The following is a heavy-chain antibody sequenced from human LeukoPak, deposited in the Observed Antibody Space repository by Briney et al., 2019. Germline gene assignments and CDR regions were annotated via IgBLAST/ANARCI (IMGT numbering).Heavy chain of an antibody. Sequence: ASVKVSCKASGYTFTDYYIHWVRQAPGQGLEWMGWINTNSGDTNYAQRFQGKITMTRDTSPTTTYMELSSLTSDDTALYYCSRLAGCGGDCYSEGDYWGQGTLVIVSS. J-gene: IGHJ4*02. D-gene: IGHD2-21*02. V-gene: IGHV1-2*02. CDR2: INTNSGDT. CDR1: GYTFTDYY. CDR3: SRLAGCGGDCYSEGDY.